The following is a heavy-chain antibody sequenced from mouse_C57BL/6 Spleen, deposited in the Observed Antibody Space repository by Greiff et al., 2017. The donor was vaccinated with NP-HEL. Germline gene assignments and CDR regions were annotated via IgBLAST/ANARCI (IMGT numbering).Heavy chain of an antibody. Sequence: EVKLMESGPGLVKPSQSLSLTCSVTGYSITSGYYWNWIRQFPGNKLEWMGYISYDGSNNYNPSLKNRISITRDTSKNQFFLKLNSVTTEDTATYYCARDREVHYAMDYWGQGTSVTVSS. V-gene: IGHV3-6*01. CDR1: GYSITSGYY. D-gene: IGHD3-3*01. CDR2: ISYDGSN. J-gene: IGHJ4*01. CDR3: ARDREVHYAMDY.